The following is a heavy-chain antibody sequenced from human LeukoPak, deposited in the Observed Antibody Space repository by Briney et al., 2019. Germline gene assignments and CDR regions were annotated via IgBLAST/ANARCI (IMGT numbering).Heavy chain of an antibody. CDR2: ISWNSGST. V-gene: IGHV3-9*01. CDR1: GFTFDDYA. Sequence: GRSLRLSCAASGFTFDDYAMHWVRQAPGKGLEWVSGISWNSGSTGYADSVKGRFTISRDNAKNSLYLQMNSLRAEDTALYYCAKDIGSSALFDYWGQGTLVTVSS. D-gene: IGHD6-25*01. J-gene: IGHJ4*02. CDR3: AKDIGSSALFDY.